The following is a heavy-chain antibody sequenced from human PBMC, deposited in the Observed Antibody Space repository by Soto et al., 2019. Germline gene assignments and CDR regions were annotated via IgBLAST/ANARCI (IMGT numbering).Heavy chain of an antibody. V-gene: IGHV3-30*18. CDR3: AKSVLATVGTYFVH. J-gene: IGHJ4*02. D-gene: IGHD6-13*01. CDR1: GFTFSTYG. Sequence: QVQLVESGGGVVQPGRSLRLSCAASGFTFSTYGMHWVRQAPGKGLEWVSFISYDGNKSYYAGSVKGRFSISRDNSKHTLYLQMNNLRPDDAAVYFCAKSVLATVGTYFVHWGQGTVVTVSS. CDR2: ISYDGNKS.